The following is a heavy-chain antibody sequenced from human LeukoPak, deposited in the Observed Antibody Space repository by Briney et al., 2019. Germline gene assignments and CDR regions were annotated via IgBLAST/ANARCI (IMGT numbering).Heavy chain of an antibody. Sequence: SETLSLTCSVSGGSIRSGSYYWSWIRQPAGKGLELIGRIYTSGATHYNPSLKSRVTITVDTSKNQFSVKLTSVTAADTAVYYCARWYSSSTGDRFDSWGQGTQVTVSS. D-gene: IGHD6-19*01. CDR1: GGSIRSGSYY. V-gene: IGHV4-61*02. J-gene: IGHJ4*02. CDR3: ARWYSSSTGDRFDS. CDR2: IYTSGAT.